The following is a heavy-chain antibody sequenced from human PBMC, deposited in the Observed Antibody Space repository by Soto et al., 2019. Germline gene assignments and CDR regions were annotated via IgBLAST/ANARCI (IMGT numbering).Heavy chain of an antibody. V-gene: IGHV4-31*03. CDR1: GGSISSGGYY. D-gene: IGHD3-10*01. CDR2: IYYSGST. CDR3: ARAGGDTMVRGVIIIGWFDP. J-gene: IGHJ5*02. Sequence: PSETLSLTCTVSGGSISSGGYYWIWIRHHPGKGLEWIGYIYYSGSTYYNPSLKSRVTISVDTSKNQFSLKLSSVTAADTAVYYCARAGGDTMVRGVIIIGWFDPWGQGTLVTVSS.